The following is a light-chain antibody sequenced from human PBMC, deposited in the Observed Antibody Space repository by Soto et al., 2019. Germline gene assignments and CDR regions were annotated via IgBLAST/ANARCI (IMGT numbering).Light chain of an antibody. CDR2: DAS. J-gene: IGKJ1*01. Sequence: DIQMTQSPSTLSASVGDRVTITCRASQSISSWLAWYQQKPGKAPKLLIYDASSLESGVPSRFSGSGSGTEFTLTISSLQPDDFATYYCQQSRTFGQGNKVEIK. CDR1: QSISSW. V-gene: IGKV1-5*01. CDR3: QQSRT.